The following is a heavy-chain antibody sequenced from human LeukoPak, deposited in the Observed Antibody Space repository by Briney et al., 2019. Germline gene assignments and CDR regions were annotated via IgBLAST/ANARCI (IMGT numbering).Heavy chain of an antibody. CDR3: APPTTNDY. Sequence: ASVKVSCKASGYTFTNNYMHWVRQAPGQGLEWMGIINPSGDNTWYAQKFQGRVTMTRDMAASTDYMEVNSLRAEDTAVYYCAPPTTNDYWGQGTLVTVSS. D-gene: IGHD1-1*01. CDR2: INPSGDNT. V-gene: IGHV1-46*01. CDR1: GYTFTNNY. J-gene: IGHJ4*02.